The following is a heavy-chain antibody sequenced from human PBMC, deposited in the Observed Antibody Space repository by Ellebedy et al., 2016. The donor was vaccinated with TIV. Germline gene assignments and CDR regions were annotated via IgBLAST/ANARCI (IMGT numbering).Heavy chain of an antibody. J-gene: IGHJ6*02. Sequence: GESLKISXAASGFTFSSYAMHWVRQAPGKGLEWVAVISYDGSNKYYADSVKGRFTISRDNSKNTLYLQMNSLRAEDTAVYYCAREGMREYSSSSLLYYYYYYGMDVWGQGTTVTVSS. D-gene: IGHD6-6*01. CDR2: ISYDGSNK. V-gene: IGHV3-30-3*01. CDR1: GFTFSSYA. CDR3: AREGMREYSSSSLLYYYYYYGMDV.